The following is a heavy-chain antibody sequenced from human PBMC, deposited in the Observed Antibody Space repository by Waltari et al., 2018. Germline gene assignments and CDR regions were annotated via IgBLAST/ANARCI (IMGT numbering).Heavy chain of an antibody. Sequence: GKGLEWIGEINHSGSTNYNPSLKSRVTISVDTSKNQFSLKLSSVTAADTAVYYCARGGYCGGDCYSGALDYWGQGTLVTVSS. J-gene: IGHJ4*02. CDR3: ARGGYCGGDCYSGALDY. V-gene: IGHV4-34*01. CDR2: INHSGST. D-gene: IGHD2-21*01.